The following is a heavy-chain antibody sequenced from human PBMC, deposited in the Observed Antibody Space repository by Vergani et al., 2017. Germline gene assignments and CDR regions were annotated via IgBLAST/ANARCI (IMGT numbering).Heavy chain of an antibody. Sequence: QVQLVQSGAEVKKPGASVKVSCKASGYTFTSYDINWVRQATGQGLEWMGWMNPNSGNTGYAQKFQGRVTMTRNTSISTAYMELSSLRSDDTAVYYCARGVVVVVAATPVPLLDYWGQGTLVTVSS. V-gene: IGHV1-8*01. J-gene: IGHJ4*02. CDR1: GYTFTSYD. D-gene: IGHD2-15*01. CDR2: MNPNSGNT. CDR3: ARGVVVVVAATPVPLLDY.